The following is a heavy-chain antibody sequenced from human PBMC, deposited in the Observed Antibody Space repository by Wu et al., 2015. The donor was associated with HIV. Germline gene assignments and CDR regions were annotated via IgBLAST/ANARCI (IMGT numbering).Heavy chain of an antibody. CDR1: GYTFTSYY. D-gene: IGHD5-12*01. V-gene: IGHV1-46*01. Sequence: QVQLVQSGAEVKKPGASVKVSCKASGYTFTSYYMHWVRQAPGQGLEWMGIINPSGGSTSYAQKFQGRVTMTRDTSTSTVYMELSSLRSDDTAVYYCARSHKWLRLRYEGNFDYWGQGALVTVSS. CDR3: ARSHKWLRLRYEGNFDY. J-gene: IGHJ4*02. CDR2: INPSGGST.